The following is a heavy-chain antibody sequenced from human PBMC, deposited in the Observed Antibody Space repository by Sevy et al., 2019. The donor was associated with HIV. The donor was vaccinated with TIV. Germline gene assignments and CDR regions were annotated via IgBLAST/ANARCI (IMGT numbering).Heavy chain of an antibody. CDR2: FDPEDGKR. V-gene: IGHV1-24*01. Sequence: ASVKVSCKVSGYTLTEFSMHWVRQAPGKGLEWMGTFDPEDGKRVHAQNFQGRVTMTEDKSTDTAYIELSSLRSEDTAVYYCTTTKDYYDSSGYPFDYWGQGTLVTVSS. J-gene: IGHJ4*02. D-gene: IGHD3-22*01. CDR1: GYTLTEFS. CDR3: TTTKDYYDSSGYPFDY.